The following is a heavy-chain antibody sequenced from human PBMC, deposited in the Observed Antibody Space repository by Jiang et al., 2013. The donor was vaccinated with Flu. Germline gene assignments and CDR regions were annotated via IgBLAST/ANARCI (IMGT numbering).Heavy chain of an antibody. Sequence: KGRFTISRDNSKNTLYLQMNSLRAEDTAVYYCARDLWFGDPYEGDYWGQGTLVTVSS. V-gene: IGHV3-30*01. D-gene: IGHD3-10*01. CDR3: ARDLWFGDPYEGDY. J-gene: IGHJ4*02.